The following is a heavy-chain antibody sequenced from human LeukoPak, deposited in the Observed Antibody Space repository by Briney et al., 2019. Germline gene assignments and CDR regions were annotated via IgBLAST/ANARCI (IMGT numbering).Heavy chain of an antibody. CDR2: IYYSGST. J-gene: IGHJ6*03. D-gene: IGHD3-16*01. CDR1: GGSISSYY. V-gene: IGHV4-59*01. Sequence: PSETLSLTCTVSGGSISSYYWSWIRQPPGKGLEWIGYIYYSGSTNYNPSLKSRVTISVDTSKTQFSLKLSYVTAADTAVYYCATDMITFGSVYYYYMDVWGKGTTVTISS. CDR3: ATDMITFGSVYYYYMDV.